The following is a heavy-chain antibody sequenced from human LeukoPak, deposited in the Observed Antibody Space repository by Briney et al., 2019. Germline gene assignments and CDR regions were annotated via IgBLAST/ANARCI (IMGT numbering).Heavy chain of an antibody. J-gene: IGHJ6*02. CDR1: GYTFTSYE. Sequence: ASVKVSCKASGYTFTSYEINWVRLATGQGLEWMGWMTPNNGNTVYAQKFQGRVTMTRNTSISTAYMELSSLRSEDTAVYYCARVRFGELYGYYGMDVWGQGTTVTVSS. D-gene: IGHD3-10*01. V-gene: IGHV1-8*01. CDR2: MTPNNGNT. CDR3: ARVRFGELYGYYGMDV.